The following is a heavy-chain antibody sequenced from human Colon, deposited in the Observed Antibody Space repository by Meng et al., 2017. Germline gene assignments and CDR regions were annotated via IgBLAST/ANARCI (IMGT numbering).Heavy chain of an antibody. CDR3: VRDGSYYDFDY. V-gene: IGHV1-2*06. D-gene: IGHD3-10*01. CDR2: IMPSVGDA. J-gene: IGHJ4*02. CDR1: GYTFIDSH. Sequence: QVQLVQAGAEVKKPGASVNVSCKSSGYTFIDSHVHWVRQAPGQGLEWMGRIMPSVGDASSAEKFQGRLTLTWDTSIDTAYMDLSSLRSDDSAIYYCVRDGSYYDFDYWGQGTLVTVSS.